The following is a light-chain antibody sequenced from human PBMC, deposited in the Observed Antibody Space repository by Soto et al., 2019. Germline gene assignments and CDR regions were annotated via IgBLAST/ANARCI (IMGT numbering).Light chain of an antibody. CDR3: QQYNSYSYT. J-gene: IGKJ2*01. CDR2: DAS. CDR1: QSIRNW. V-gene: IGKV1-5*01. Sequence: DIQMTQSPSTLSASVGDRVTITCRASQSIRNWLAWYQQKPGKAPKLLIHDASTLESGVPSRFSGSGSGTEFTLTISSLQPDDFATYYCQQYNSYSYTFGQGT.